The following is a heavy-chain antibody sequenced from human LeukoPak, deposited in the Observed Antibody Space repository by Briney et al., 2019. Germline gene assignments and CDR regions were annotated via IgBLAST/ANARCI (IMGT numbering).Heavy chain of an antibody. CDR1: GGSISSYY. CDR3: ASDGVWGLTFNWFDP. Sequence: PSETLSLTCTVSGGSISSYYWSWIRLPAGKGLEWIGRIYTSGSTNYNPSLKSRVTISVDTSKNQFSLKLSSVTAADTAGYYCASDGVWGLTFNWFDPWGQGTLVTVSS. CDR2: IYTSGST. J-gene: IGHJ5*02. V-gene: IGHV4-4*07. D-gene: IGHD3-16*01.